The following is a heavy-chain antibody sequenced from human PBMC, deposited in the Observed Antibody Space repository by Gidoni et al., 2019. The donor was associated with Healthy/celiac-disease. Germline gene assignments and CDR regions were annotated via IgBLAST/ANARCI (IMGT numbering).Heavy chain of an antibody. Sequence: EVQLLESGGGLVQPVGSLRLSCAASGFTFSNYAITWVRQAPGKGLEWVSAISSSGGNTYYADSVKGRFTISRDISKNTVYLQMNSLRVEDTAVYHCAKGRWYTFDYWGQGTLVTVSS. CDR1: GFTFSNYA. V-gene: IGHV3-23*01. D-gene: IGHD2-15*01. CDR2: ISSSGGNT. J-gene: IGHJ4*02. CDR3: AKGRWYTFDY.